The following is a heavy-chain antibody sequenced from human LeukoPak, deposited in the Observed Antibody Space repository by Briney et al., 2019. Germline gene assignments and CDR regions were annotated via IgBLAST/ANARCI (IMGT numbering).Heavy chain of an antibody. CDR3: ARPTEVGATRSGLYDY. J-gene: IGHJ4*02. Sequence: ASVKVSCKASGYTFTSYAMNWVRQAPGQGLEWMGWISAYNGNTNYAQKLQGRVTMTTDTSTSTAYMELRSLRSDDTAVYYCARPTEVGATRSGLYDYWGQGTLVTVSS. D-gene: IGHD1-26*01. V-gene: IGHV1-18*01. CDR1: GYTFTSYA. CDR2: ISAYNGNT.